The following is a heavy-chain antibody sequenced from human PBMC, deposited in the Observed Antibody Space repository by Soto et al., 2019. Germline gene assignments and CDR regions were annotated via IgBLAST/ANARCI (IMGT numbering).Heavy chain of an antibody. CDR3: GKGRSYYYYYGVDV. Sequence: GGSLRLSCAASGFTFSSYWMHWVRQAPGKRLVWVSRINSDGSSTSYADSVKGRFTISRDNSKSTLYLQMNSLRAEDTAVYYCGKGRSYYYYYGVDVWGQGTTVTVSS. D-gene: IGHD1-26*01. V-gene: IGHV3-74*01. CDR2: INSDGSST. CDR1: GFTFSSYW. J-gene: IGHJ6*02.